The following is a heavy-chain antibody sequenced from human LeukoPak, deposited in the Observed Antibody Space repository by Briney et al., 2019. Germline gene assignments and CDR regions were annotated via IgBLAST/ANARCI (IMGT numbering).Heavy chain of an antibody. CDR2: IYYSGST. V-gene: IGHV4-39*01. D-gene: IGHD3-9*01. Sequence: ASETLSLTCTVSGGSISSSNYYWVWIRQPPGKGLEWVGSIYYSGSTYYNPSLKSRVTISVDTSKNQFSLKLSSVTAADTAVYYCALRYFDRDYWGQGTLVTVSS. CDR1: GGSISSSNYY. J-gene: IGHJ4*02. CDR3: ALRYFDRDY.